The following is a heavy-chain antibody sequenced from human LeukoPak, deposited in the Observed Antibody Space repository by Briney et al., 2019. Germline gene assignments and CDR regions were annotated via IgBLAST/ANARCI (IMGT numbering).Heavy chain of an antibody. D-gene: IGHD2-8*02. J-gene: IGHJ4*02. CDR2: ISGSGTST. CDR1: GFTFNILA. V-gene: IGHV3-23*01. CDR3: ARGYWPDY. Sequence: PGGSLRLSCAAPGFTFNILAMTWVRQAPGKGLDWVSTISGSGTSTFYADSVKGRFTISRDNSKNTLFLQMNSLRADDTAIYYCARGYWPDYWGQGTLVTVSS.